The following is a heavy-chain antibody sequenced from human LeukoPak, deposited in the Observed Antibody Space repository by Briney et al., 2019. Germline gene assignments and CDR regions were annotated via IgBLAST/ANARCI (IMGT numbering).Heavy chain of an antibody. Sequence: GGSLRLSCAASGFTFSSYAMSWVRQAPGKGLEWVSAISGSGGSTYYADSVKGRFTISRDNSKNKLYLQMNRLRAEDTAVYYCANGEISLTRSDYWGQGTLVTVSS. V-gene: IGHV3-23*01. CDR3: ANGEISLTRSDY. J-gene: IGHJ4*02. D-gene: IGHD3-10*01. CDR2: ISGSGGST. CDR1: GFTFSSYA.